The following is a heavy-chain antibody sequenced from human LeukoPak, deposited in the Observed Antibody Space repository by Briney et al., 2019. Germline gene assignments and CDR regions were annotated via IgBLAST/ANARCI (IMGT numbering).Heavy chain of an antibody. J-gene: IGHJ4*02. CDR1: GFTVSSNY. Sequence: PGGSLRLSCAASGFTVSSNYMSWVRQAPGKGLEWASVIYSGGSTYYADSVKGRFTISRDNSKNTLYLQMNSLRAEDTAVYCCARRAAAGTFDYWGQGTLVTVSS. V-gene: IGHV3-66*01. D-gene: IGHD6-13*01. CDR3: ARRAAAGTFDY. CDR2: IYSGGST.